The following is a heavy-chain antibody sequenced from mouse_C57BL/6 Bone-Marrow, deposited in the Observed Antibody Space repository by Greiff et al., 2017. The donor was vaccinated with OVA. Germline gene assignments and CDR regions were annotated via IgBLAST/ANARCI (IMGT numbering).Heavy chain of an antibody. D-gene: IGHD2-3*01. Sequence: EVMLVESGGGLVKPGGSLKLSCAASGFTFSDYGMHWVRQAPEKGLEWVAYISSGSSTIYYADTVKGRFTISRDNAKNTLFLQMTSLRSEDTAMYYFATPSYGGYYRSYAMYYWGQGTSVTVSS. CDR3: ATPSYGGYYRSYAMYY. CDR2: ISSGSSTI. CDR1: GFTFSDYG. J-gene: IGHJ4*01. V-gene: IGHV5-17*01.